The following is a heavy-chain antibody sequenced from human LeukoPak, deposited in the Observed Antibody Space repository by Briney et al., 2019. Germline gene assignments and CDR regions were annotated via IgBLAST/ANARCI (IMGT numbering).Heavy chain of an antibody. CDR3: ARVADYGEVP. J-gene: IGHJ5*02. CDR2: IYTSGST. V-gene: IGHV4-4*07. Sequence: PSETLSLTCTASGGSISSYYWSWIRQPAGKGLEWIGRIYTSGSTNYNPSIKSRVTMSVDTSNNQFSHKLSSVTAADTAAYYCARVADYGEVPWGQGTLVTVSS. CDR1: GGSISSYY. D-gene: IGHD4/OR15-4a*01.